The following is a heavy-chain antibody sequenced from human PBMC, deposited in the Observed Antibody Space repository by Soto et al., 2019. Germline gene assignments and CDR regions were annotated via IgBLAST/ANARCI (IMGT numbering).Heavy chain of an antibody. CDR2: IGGSGGYK. CDR3: AKDAAMVSSTFNYFDY. V-gene: IGHV3-23*01. J-gene: IGHJ4*02. D-gene: IGHD6-13*01. Sequence: EVQLLESGGGLVQPGGSLRLSCAASGFFFCSYAMSWVRQAPGKGLEWVSGIGGSGGYKSYADSVKGRFTISRDNSKNTLYLQMESLGAEDTAVYYCAKDAAMVSSTFNYFDYWGQGTLVAVSS. CDR1: GFFFCSYA.